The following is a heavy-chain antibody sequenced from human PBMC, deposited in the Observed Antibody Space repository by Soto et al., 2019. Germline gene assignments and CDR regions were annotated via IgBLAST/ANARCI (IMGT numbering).Heavy chain of an antibody. CDR1: GGTFSSYA. Sequence: QVQLVQSGAEVKKPGSSVKVSCKSSGGTFSSYAINWVRQAPGQGLEWMGGIIPLFGVPNYAQKLQGRVTITAGDSTTTAYMELSSLRAEDTAVYYCARAYSSGWSGDFDYWDQGILVTVSS. D-gene: IGHD6-19*01. V-gene: IGHV1-69*12. CDR3: ARAYSSGWSGDFDY. J-gene: IGHJ4*02. CDR2: IIPLFGVP.